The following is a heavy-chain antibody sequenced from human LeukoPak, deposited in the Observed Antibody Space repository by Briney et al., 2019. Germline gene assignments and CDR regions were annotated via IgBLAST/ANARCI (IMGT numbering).Heavy chain of an antibody. J-gene: IGHJ4*02. Sequence: ASVKVSCKASGYTFTSYAMNWVRQAPGQGLEWMGWINTNTGNPTYAQGFTGRFVFSLDTSVSTAYLQISSLKAEDTAVYYCARDYHLIAVAGTYFDYWGQGTLVTVSS. D-gene: IGHD6-19*01. V-gene: IGHV7-4-1*02. CDR3: ARDYHLIAVAGTYFDY. CDR1: GYTFTSYA. CDR2: INTNTGNP.